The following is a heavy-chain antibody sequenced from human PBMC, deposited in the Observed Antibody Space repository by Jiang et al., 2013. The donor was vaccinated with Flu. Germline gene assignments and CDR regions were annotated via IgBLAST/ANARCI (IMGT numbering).Heavy chain of an antibody. J-gene: IGHJ6*02. CDR3: AKVKDDIVLKGAYYYGMDV. D-gene: IGHD2-8*01. CDR1: GFTFSSYA. CDR2: ISYDGSNK. Sequence: VQLVESGGGLVQPGGSLRLSCAASGFTFSSYAMSWVRQGPGKGLEWVAVISYDGSNKYYADSVKGRFTISRDNPKNTLYLQMNSLRAEDTAVYYCAKVKDDIVLKGAYYYGMDVWGQGTTVTVSS. V-gene: IGHV3-30*18.